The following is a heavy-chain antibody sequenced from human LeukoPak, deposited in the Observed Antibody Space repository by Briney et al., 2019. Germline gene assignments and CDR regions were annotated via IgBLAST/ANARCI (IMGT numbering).Heavy chain of an antibody. V-gene: IGHV3-21*04. D-gene: IGHD6-19*01. CDR1: GFIFDTYR. Sequence: GGSLRLSCAASGFIFDTYRMNWVRQAPGKGLEWVSSISASGSYIYYADSLKGRFTMSRDNTKNSLYLQMNSLRAEDTAVYYCAKRAVPGNAFFDNWGQGTLVTVSS. CDR3: AKRAVPGNAFFDN. J-gene: IGHJ4*02. CDR2: ISASGSYI.